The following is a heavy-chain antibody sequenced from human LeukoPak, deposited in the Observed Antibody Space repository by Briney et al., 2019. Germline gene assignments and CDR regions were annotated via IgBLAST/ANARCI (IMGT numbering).Heavy chain of an antibody. V-gene: IGHV3-23*01. D-gene: IGHD3-16*01. CDR2: ICASGGCT. CDR3: AMITPASATGY. Sequence: GGSLRLPCAASGFTFSTCAMTWGRQAPGKGLEWVSAICASGGCTFYADSVKGRFTVSRDNSKNTLYLQLNSLRAEDSAIYYCAMITPASATGYWGQGTLVTVSS. J-gene: IGHJ4*02. CDR1: GFTFSTCA.